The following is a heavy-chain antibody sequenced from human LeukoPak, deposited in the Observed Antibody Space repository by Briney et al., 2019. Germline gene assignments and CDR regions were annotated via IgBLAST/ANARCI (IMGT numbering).Heavy chain of an antibody. CDR1: GGSISSYY. V-gene: IGHV4-4*07. J-gene: IGHJ3*02. CDR2: IYTSGST. CDR3: ARDRADFWSGSCFDI. D-gene: IGHD3-3*01. Sequence: SETLSLTCTVSGGSISSYYWSWIRQPAGKGLEWIGRIYTSGSTNYNPSLKSRVTMSVDTSKNQFSLKLSSVTAADTAVYYCARDRADFWSGSCFDIWGQGTMVTVSS.